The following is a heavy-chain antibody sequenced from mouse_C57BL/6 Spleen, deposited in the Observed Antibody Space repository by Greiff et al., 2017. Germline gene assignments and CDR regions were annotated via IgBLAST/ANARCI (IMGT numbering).Heavy chain of an antibody. Sequence: EVQLQQSGPELVKPGASVKMSCKASGYTFTDYNMHWVKQSHGKSLEWIGYINPNNGGTSYNQKFKSKATLTVNKSSSTAYMELRSLTSEDSAVYDCAGGTYDYPFAYWGQGTLVTVSA. CDR1: GYTFTDYN. CDR2: INPNNGGT. J-gene: IGHJ3*01. CDR3: AGGTYDYPFAY. V-gene: IGHV1-22*01. D-gene: IGHD2-4*01.